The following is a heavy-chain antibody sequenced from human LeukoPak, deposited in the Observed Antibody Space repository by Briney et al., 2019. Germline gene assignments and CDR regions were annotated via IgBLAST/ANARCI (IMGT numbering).Heavy chain of an antibody. Sequence: SQTLSLTCTVSGGSISSDSDYWSWIRQPAGKGLEWIGRIYSGSTDYNPSLRSRLTISVDTSKNQFSLKLSSVTAADTAVYYCARGRVSGTTLYFDCWGQGTLFTVSS. CDR2: IYSGST. J-gene: IGHJ4*02. CDR1: GGSISSDSDY. D-gene: IGHD1-1*01. CDR3: ARGRVSGTTLYFDC. V-gene: IGHV4-61*02.